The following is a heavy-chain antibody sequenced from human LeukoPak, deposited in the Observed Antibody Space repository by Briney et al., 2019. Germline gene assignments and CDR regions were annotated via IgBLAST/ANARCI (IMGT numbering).Heavy chain of an antibody. V-gene: IGHV5-51*01. CDR1: GYSFTSYW. D-gene: IGHD3-22*01. J-gene: IGHJ3*02. CDR2: ICPDDSDT. Sequence: GESLKISCKGSGYSFTSYWIGWVRQMPGKGLEWMGIICPDDSDTRYSPSFQGQVTISADKSISTAYLQWSSLKASDTAMYYCARRKYDSSGYTASDIWGQGTMVTVSS. CDR3: ARRKYDSSGYTASDI.